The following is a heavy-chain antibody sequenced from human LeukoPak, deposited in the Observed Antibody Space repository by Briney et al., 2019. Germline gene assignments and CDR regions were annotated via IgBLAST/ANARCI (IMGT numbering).Heavy chain of an antibody. D-gene: IGHD3-10*01. CDR2: IYSGGTT. CDR1: EFSVSSNY. CDR3: ARKSDSLMLRGGDC. Sequence: PGGSLRLSCAASEFSVSSNYMTWVRQAPGKGLECVSIIYSGGTTYYADSVRGRFTISRDNSKNTLYLQMDRPRAEDTAVYYCARKSDSLMLRGGDCWGQGTLVTVSS. V-gene: IGHV3-66*01. J-gene: IGHJ4*02.